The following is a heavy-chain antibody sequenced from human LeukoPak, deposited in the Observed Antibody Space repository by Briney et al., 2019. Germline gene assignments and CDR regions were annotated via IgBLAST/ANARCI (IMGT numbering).Heavy chain of an antibody. D-gene: IGHD5-12*01. CDR2: INAGNGNT. CDR3: ARDPSHVDIVATGYFDY. Sequence: GASVKVSCKASGYTFTSYAMHWVRQAPGQRLEWMGWINAGNGNTKYSQKFQGRVTITRDTSASTAYMELSSLRSEDTAVYYRARDPSHVDIVATGYFDYWGQGTLVTVSS. J-gene: IGHJ4*02. CDR1: GYTFTSYA. V-gene: IGHV1-3*01.